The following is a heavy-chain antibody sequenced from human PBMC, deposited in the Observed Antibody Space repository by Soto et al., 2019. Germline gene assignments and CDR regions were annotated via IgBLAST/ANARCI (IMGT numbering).Heavy chain of an antibody. Sequence: QMQLVQSGPEVKKPGTSVKVSCKASGFPFTSFAMQWVRQARGQRLEWIGWIVVGSGNTNYAQKFQERVTITSDMSTSKAYMELSSLRSEDTAVYYCAAGNYYDSSGYSNDYWGQGTLVTVSS. CDR1: GFPFTSFA. D-gene: IGHD3-22*01. V-gene: IGHV1-58*02. CDR2: IVVGSGNT. CDR3: AAGNYYDSSGYSNDY. J-gene: IGHJ4*02.